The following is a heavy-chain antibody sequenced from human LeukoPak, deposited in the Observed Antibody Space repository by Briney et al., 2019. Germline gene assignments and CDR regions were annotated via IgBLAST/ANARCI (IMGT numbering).Heavy chain of an antibody. D-gene: IGHD2-8*01. J-gene: IGHJ4*02. V-gene: IGHV3-30*02. CDR2: IQTDGRDK. CDR3: AREGGTVVMGRFDY. CDR1: GIDFRASG. Sequence: GGSLRLSCAASGIDFRASGMHWVRQAPGMGLEWVTFIQTDGRDKYYAASVAGRFTISRDNSKNTVYLNMNNLRPDDTALYYCAREGGTVVMGRFDYWGKGTLVTVSS.